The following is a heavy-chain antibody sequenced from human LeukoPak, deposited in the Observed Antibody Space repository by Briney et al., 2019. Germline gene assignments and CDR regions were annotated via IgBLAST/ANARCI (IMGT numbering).Heavy chain of an antibody. V-gene: IGHV3-23*01. CDR1: GFSFENYA. CDR3: TTERGYSNYFLGY. D-gene: IGHD4-11*01. J-gene: IGHJ4*02. CDR2: ISAYGTNT. Sequence: GGSLRLSCAASGFSFENYAMNWVRQAPGKGLEWVSGISAYGTNTYYADSVKGRLTISRDTSNNTLFLQMNSLRAEDTAIYYCTTERGYSNYFLGYWGQGTLVTVSS.